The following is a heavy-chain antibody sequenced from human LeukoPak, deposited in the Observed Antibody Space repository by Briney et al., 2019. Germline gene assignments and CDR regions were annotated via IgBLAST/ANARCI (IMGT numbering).Heavy chain of an antibody. J-gene: IGHJ4*02. Sequence: SVKVSCKASGGTFSSYAISWVRQAPGQGLEWRGGIIPIFGTANYAQKFQGRVTITADESTSTAYMELSSLRSEDTAVYYCARAGAYGCSGGSCSHFDYWGQGTLVTVSS. V-gene: IGHV1-69*13. CDR1: GGTFSSYA. CDR2: IIPIFGTA. CDR3: ARAGAYGCSGGSCSHFDY. D-gene: IGHD2-15*01.